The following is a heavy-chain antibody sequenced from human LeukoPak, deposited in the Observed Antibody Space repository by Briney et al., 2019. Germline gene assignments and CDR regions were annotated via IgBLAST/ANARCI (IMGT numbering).Heavy chain of an antibody. CDR3: ARTVYCTNGVCHNYFDY. V-gene: IGHV4-30-2*01. J-gene: IGHJ4*02. CDR1: GGSISSGGYS. Sequence: PSETLSLTCAVSGGSISSGGYSWSWLRQPPGKGLEWIGYIYHSGSTYYNPSLKSRVTISVGRSKNQFSLKLSSVTAADTAVYYCARTVYCTNGVCHNYFDYWGQGTLVTVSS. D-gene: IGHD2-8*01. CDR2: IYHSGST.